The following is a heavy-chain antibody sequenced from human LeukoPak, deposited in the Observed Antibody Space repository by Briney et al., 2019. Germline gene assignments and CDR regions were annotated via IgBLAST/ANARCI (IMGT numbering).Heavy chain of an antibody. D-gene: IGHD6-6*01. CDR3: ARSSYSSSSSV. J-gene: IGHJ3*01. Sequence: GGSMRLSCAVSGFTFSGFWMSWSRQAPGKGLEWVASINSDGSEGYYADVVKGRFTISRDNAKNSLYLQINSLRAEDTAVYYCARSSYSSSSSVWGQGTMVTVSS. V-gene: IGHV3-7*03. CDR2: INSDGSEG. CDR1: GFTFSGFW.